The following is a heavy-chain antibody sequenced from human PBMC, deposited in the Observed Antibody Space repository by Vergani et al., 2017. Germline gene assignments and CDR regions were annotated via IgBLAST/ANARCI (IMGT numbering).Heavy chain of an antibody. Sequence: QLQLQESGPGLVKPSETLSLTCTVSGGSISGSSYYWGWIRQPPGKGLEWIGSIYYSGSTYYNPSLKSRVTISVDTSKNQFSLRLSSVTAADTAVYYCAKSTPNWASYFDYWGQGTLVTVSS. CDR3: AKSTPNWASYFDY. J-gene: IGHJ4*02. V-gene: IGHV4-39*01. CDR2: IYYSGST. D-gene: IGHD7-27*01. CDR1: GGSISGSSYY.